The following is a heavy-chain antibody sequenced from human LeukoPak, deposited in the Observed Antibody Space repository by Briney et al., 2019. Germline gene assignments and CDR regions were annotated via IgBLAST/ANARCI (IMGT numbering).Heavy chain of an antibody. J-gene: IGHJ4*02. CDR1: GGSISSYY. CDR3: ARPRSPASVRPSSSWVY. CDR2: IYTSGST. D-gene: IGHD6-13*01. Sequence: PSETLSLTCTVSGGSISSYYWSWIRQPAGKGLEWIGRIYTSGSTNYNPSLKSRVTMSVDTSKNQFSLKLSSVTAADTAVYYCARPRSPASVRPSSSWVYWGQGTLVTVSS. V-gene: IGHV4-4*07.